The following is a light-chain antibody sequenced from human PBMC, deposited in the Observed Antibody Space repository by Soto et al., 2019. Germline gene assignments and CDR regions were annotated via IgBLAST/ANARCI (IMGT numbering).Light chain of an antibody. Sequence: EFVLTQSPGTLSLSPGETATLSCRASESIINDYSAWYQQRPGQPPRLLIYATSKRAPGIPDRFSGSGSGTVSTLTISRLEPEDFAVYYCQQYGRSPLFGQGTRLEIK. V-gene: IGKV3-20*01. CDR1: ESIINDY. CDR2: ATS. J-gene: IGKJ5*01. CDR3: QQYGRSPL.